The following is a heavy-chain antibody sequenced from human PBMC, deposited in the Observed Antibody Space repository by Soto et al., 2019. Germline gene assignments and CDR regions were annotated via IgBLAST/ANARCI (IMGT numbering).Heavy chain of an antibody. V-gene: IGHV4-31*03. CDR2: VYESGYT. J-gene: IGHJ5*01. CDR1: VGSVSTGAYY. Sequence: SENLSLTCTFSVGSVSTGAYYWGWFRQRPWRGLEWIGYVYESGYTYYNMSLKSRLTISLDRSNNQFSLGLTSVTAADTAVYYCVRALRHTAMVYPWFHSWGQGTWGTVSS. CDR3: VRALRHTAMVYPWFHS. D-gene: IGHD5-18*01.